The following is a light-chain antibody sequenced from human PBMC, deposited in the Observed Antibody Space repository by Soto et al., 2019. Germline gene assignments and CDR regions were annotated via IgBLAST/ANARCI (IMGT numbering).Light chain of an antibody. CDR2: EAS. CDR1: QSVSSY. V-gene: IGKV3-11*01. Sequence: EVVLTQSPVNLSLSPGERATLSCRASQSVSSYLAWYQQKPGQAPRLVIYEASKRTTGIPARFSGSGSGTDFTLTITILDPEDFLFYFCQQWSRWLRKTFGPGNTVDIK. J-gene: IGKJ3*01. CDR3: QQWSRWLRKT.